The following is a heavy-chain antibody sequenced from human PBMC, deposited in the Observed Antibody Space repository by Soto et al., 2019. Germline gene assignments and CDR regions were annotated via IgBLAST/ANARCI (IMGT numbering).Heavy chain of an antibody. Sequence: SETLSLTCTVSGCSISSYYWSWIRQPPGKGLEWIGYIYYSGSTNYNPSLKSRVTISVDTSKNQFSLKLSSVTAADTAVYYCARDRGYSGSYYVNYYYYGMDVWGQGTTVTVSS. CDR1: GCSISSYY. D-gene: IGHD1-26*01. V-gene: IGHV4-59*01. J-gene: IGHJ6*02. CDR3: ARDRGYSGSYYVNYYYYGMDV. CDR2: IYYSGST.